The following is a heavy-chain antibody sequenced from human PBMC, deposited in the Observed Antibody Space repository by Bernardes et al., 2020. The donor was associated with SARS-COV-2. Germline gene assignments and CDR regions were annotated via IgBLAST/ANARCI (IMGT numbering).Heavy chain of an antibody. D-gene: IGHD3-3*01. CDR3: ARVQTHTLFGVVTTPASFDY. V-gene: IGHV4-59*01. Sequence: LCRTFLPTRCTLSTYSCSLARTPPCKVLEWIGSIYYRATTHYNPSLKSRVTISVDTSRNQFTLKLSSVTAADTAVYYCARVQTHTLFGVVTTPASFDYWGPGTLVTVSS. CDR1: RCTLSTYS. CDR2: IYYRATT. J-gene: IGHJ4*02.